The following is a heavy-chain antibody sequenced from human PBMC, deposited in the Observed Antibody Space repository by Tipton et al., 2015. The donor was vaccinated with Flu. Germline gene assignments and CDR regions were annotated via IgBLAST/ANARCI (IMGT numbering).Heavy chain of an antibody. CDR2: IFRTGST. CDR1: GASISSSNYY. CDR3: ARDRGISVAGSYYFDY. D-gene: IGHD6-19*01. J-gene: IGHJ4*02. V-gene: IGHV4-61*02. Sequence: TLSLICTVSGASISSSNYYWSWIRQPAGKALEWIGRIFRTGSTNYNPSLKSRVTISLDTSKNQFSLNLNSVTAADTAVYYCARDRGISVAGSYYFDYWGQGSLVTVSS.